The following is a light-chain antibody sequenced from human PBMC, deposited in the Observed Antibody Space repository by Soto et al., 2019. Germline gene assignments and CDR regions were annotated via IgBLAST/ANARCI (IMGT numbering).Light chain of an antibody. Sequence: EIVLTHSPGTLSLCPWEIATLSCRASQSVSNNYLAWYQQKPGQAPRLLIYGASNRATGIPDRFSGSGSGTDFTLTISRLEPEDFAVYDCQQNGSSGTFGQGTKVDIK. CDR3: QQNGSSGT. CDR1: QSVSNNY. J-gene: IGKJ1*01. CDR2: GAS. V-gene: IGKV3-20*01.